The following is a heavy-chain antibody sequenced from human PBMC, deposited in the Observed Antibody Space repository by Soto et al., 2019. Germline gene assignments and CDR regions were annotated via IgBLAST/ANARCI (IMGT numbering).Heavy chain of an antibody. D-gene: IGHD3-16*01. CDR2: ISWDGGTT. CDR3: AKDGSQKDDDGNWLGS. V-gene: IGHV3-43*01. CDR1: GFTFEDYT. Sequence: GGSLRLSCAASGFTFEDYTIHWVRQAPGKALEWVSLISWDGGTTCYTHSVKGRFTISRDNSKNSLYLQMNSLRPEDTALYYCAKDGSQKDDDGNWLGSWGQGTLVTVSS. J-gene: IGHJ5*01.